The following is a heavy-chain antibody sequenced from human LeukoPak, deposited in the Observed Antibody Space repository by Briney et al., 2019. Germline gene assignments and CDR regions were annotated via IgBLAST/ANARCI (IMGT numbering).Heavy chain of an antibody. CDR2: IYRSGST. J-gene: IGHJ3*01. Sequence: SETLSLTCSGSNYSISNSLYWGWLRQPPGKGLEWIGSIYRSGSTFYNPSLKSRVTISLDTSKNQFSLKLSSVTATDTGVFYCARAARLQISIIKMIHSAFDVWGQGTMVTVSS. D-gene: IGHD3-16*01. CDR1: NYSISNSLY. V-gene: IGHV4-38-2*02. CDR3: ARAARLQISIIKMIHSAFDV.